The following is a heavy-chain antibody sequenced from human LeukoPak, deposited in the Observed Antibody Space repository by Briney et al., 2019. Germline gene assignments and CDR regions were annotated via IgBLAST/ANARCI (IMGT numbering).Heavy chain of an antibody. J-gene: IGHJ6*02. V-gene: IGHV3-74*01. Sequence: TGGSLRLSCAASGFTFSSYWMHWVRQAPGKGLVWVSRINSDGSSTSYADSVKGRFTISRDNAKNTLYLQMNSLRAEDTAVYYCARGYYYYYYGMDVWGQGTTVTVSS. CDR2: INSDGSST. CDR1: GFTFSSYW. CDR3: ARGYYYYYYGMDV.